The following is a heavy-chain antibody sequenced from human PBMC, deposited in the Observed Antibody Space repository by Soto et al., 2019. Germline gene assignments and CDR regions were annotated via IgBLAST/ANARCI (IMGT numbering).Heavy chain of an antibody. CDR2: ISSDGRNT. J-gene: IGHJ5*02. D-gene: IGHD6-19*01. Sequence: EVQLVESGGGLVQPGGSLRLSCAASGFAFSSYWMQWVRQPPGKGPVWVSRISSDGRNTTYADPVKGRFTISRDNAKNTLHLRMTGLTDDVTAGEYGIKASTVTGVGGYRWGQGTLVTVSS. CDR3: IKASTVTGVGGYR. V-gene: IGHV3-74*03. CDR1: GFAFSSYW.